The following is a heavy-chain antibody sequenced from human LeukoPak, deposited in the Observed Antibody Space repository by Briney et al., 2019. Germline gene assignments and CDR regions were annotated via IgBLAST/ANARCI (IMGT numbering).Heavy chain of an antibody. CDR2: ISGSGGST. CDR1: GFTFSSYA. V-gene: IGHV3-23*01. CDR3: AKGDYDSSGYYYFDY. J-gene: IGHJ4*02. D-gene: IGHD3-22*01. Sequence: GGSLRLSCAASGFTFSSYAMSWVRQAPGKGLEWVSVISGSGGSTYYADSVKGRFTISRDNSKNTLYLQMNSLRAEDTAVYYCAKGDYDSSGYYYFDYWGQGTLVTVSS.